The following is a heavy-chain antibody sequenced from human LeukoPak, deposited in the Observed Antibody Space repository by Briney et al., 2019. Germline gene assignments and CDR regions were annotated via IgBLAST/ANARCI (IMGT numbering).Heavy chain of an antibody. Sequence: GGSLRLSCAASGFTFSSYAMHWVRQAPGKGLEWVAVISYDGSNKYYADSVKGRFTISRDNAKNSLYLQMNSLRAEDTAVYYCARDPLRAAASKPFDYWGQGTLVTVSS. CDR2: ISYDGSNK. CDR3: ARDPLRAAASKPFDY. CDR1: GFTFSSYA. D-gene: IGHD6-13*01. J-gene: IGHJ4*02. V-gene: IGHV3-30*04.